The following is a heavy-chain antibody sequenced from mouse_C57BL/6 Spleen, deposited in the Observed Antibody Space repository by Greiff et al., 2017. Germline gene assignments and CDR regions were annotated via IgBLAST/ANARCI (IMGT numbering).Heavy chain of an antibody. CDR1: GYTFTSYW. CDR2: IYPGSGST. J-gene: IGHJ2*02. Sequence: QVQLQQPGAELVKPGASVKMSCKASGYTFTSYWITWVKQRPGQGLEWIGDIYPGSGSTNYNEKFKSKATLTVDTSSSTAYMQLSSLTSEDSAVYYCARRYYGNYVDYFDYWGQGTSLTVSS. D-gene: IGHD2-1*01. V-gene: IGHV1-55*01. CDR3: ARRYYGNYVDYFDY.